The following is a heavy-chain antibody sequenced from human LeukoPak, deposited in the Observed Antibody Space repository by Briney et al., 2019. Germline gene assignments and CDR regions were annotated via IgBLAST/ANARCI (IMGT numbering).Heavy chain of an antibody. Sequence: SETLSLTCTISDSSISSGGYYWSWIRQPPGRGLERIGEINHSGSTNYNPSLKSRVTISLDTSKNQFSLKLSSVTAADTAVYYCARRRKGYQRHFDYWGQRTLVTLSS. CDR2: INHSGST. V-gene: IGHV4-39*07. CDR1: DSSISSGGYY. CDR3: ARRRKGYQRHFDY. D-gene: IGHD5-18*01. J-gene: IGHJ4*02.